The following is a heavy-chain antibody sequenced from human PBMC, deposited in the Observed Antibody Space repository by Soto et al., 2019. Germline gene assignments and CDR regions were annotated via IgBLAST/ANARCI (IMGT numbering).Heavy chain of an antibody. CDR3: ATGGGAAPGT. CDR2: IDHSGSI. D-gene: IGHD6-13*01. V-gene: IGHV4-34*01. CDR1: GGSFSGYY. Sequence: SETLSLTCAVYGGSFSGYYWSWIRQTPGRGLEWIGEIDHSGSIKYNPSLESRVSISLDTSRNQFSLKLSSVTAADSAVFYCATGGGAAPGTWGEGTLVTVSS. J-gene: IGHJ4*02.